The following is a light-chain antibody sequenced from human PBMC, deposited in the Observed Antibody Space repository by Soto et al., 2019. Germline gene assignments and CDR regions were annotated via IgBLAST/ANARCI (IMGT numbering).Light chain of an antibody. Sequence: QSALTQPRSVSGSPGQSVTISCTGTSSDVDGYSFVSWYQQHPGKAPKLMIYDVSQRPSGVPDRFSGSKSGNTASLTISGLQAEDDADYYCCSYAGSYTMIFGGGTKVTVL. J-gene: IGLJ2*01. CDR2: DVS. CDR1: SSDVDGYSF. CDR3: CSYAGSYTMI. V-gene: IGLV2-11*01.